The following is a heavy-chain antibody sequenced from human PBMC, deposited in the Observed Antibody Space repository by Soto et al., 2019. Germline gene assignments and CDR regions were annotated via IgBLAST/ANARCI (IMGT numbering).Heavy chain of an antibody. J-gene: IGHJ6*02. CDR1: GFTFTSSA. V-gene: IGHV1-58*01. CDR3: ARGRDIVANKRRYGMDV. Sequence: GASVKVSCKASGFTFTSSAVQWVRQARGQRLEWIGWIDVGGGNTNYAQKFQDRVTMTRDTSTSTVYMELSSLRSEDTAVYYCARGRDIVANKRRYGMDVWGQGTTVTVSS. CDR2: IDVGGGNT. D-gene: IGHD2-15*01.